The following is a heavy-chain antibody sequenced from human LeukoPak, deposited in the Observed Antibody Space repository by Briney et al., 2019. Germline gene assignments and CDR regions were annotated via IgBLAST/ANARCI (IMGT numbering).Heavy chain of an antibody. CDR3: ADMKWELHHAFDI. J-gene: IGHJ3*02. D-gene: IGHD1-26*01. V-gene: IGHV1-24*01. CDR1: GYTLTELS. Sequence: ASMKVSCKVSGYTLTELSMHWVRQAPGKGLEWMGGFDPEDGETIYAQKFQGRVTMTEDTSTDTAYMELSSLRSEDTAVYYCADMKWELHHAFDIWGQGTMVTVSS. CDR2: FDPEDGET.